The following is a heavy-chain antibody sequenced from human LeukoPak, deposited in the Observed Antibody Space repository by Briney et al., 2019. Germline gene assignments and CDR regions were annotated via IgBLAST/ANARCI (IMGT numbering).Heavy chain of an antibody. D-gene: IGHD3-10*01. J-gene: IGHJ4*02. Sequence: SETLSLTCTVSGGSISSSSYYWGWIRQPPGKGLEWIGSIYYSGSTYYNPSLKSRVTISVDTSKNQFSLKLSSVTAADTAVYYCARGELSGSYYNAYLDYWGQGILVTVSS. CDR3: ARGELSGSYYNAYLDY. CDR2: IYYSGST. V-gene: IGHV4-39*07. CDR1: GGSISSSSYY.